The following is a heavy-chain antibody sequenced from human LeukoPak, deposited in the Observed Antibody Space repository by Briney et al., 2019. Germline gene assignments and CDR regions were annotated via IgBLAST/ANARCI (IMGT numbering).Heavy chain of an antibody. V-gene: IGHV3-53*01. CDR2: IYSGGST. J-gene: IGHJ4*02. CDR1: GFTVSSNY. D-gene: IGHD3-22*01. CDR3: ARGGYYYDSSGYSYYFDY. Sequence: GGSLRLSCAASGFTVSSNYMSWVCQAPGKGLEWVSVIYSGGSTYYADSVKGRFTISRDNSKNTLYLQMNSLRAEDTAVYYCARGGYYYDSSGYSYYFDYWGQGTLVTVSS.